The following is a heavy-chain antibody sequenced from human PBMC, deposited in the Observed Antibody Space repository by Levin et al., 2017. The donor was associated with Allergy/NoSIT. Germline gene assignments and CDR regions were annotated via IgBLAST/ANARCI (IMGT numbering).Heavy chain of an antibody. D-gene: IGHD6-19*01. Sequence: GGSLRLSCAASGFTFDTYTITWVRQAPGKGLEWVSSISSSSIYIYYADSVRDRFTISRDNAKNSLYLQMSSLRAEDTAVYYCARDHGGSGGWYYSDYWGQGTLVTVSS. CDR1: GFTFDTYT. CDR3: ARDHGGSGGWYYSDY. J-gene: IGHJ4*02. CDR2: ISSSSIYI. V-gene: IGHV3-21*01.